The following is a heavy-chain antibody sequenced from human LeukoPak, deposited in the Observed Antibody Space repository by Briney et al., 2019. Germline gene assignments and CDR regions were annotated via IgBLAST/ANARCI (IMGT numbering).Heavy chain of an antibody. J-gene: IGHJ6*03. D-gene: IGHD2-2*01. CDR3: ARVCKYQLLIRYYYYMDV. V-gene: IGHV4-34*01. CDR1: GGSFSGYY. CDR2: INHSGST. Sequence: PSETPSLTCAVYGGSFSGYYWSWIRQPPGKGLEWIGEINHSGSTNYNPSLKSRVTISVDTSKNQFSLKLSSVTAADTAVYYCARVCKYQLLIRYYYYMDVWGKGTTVTVSS.